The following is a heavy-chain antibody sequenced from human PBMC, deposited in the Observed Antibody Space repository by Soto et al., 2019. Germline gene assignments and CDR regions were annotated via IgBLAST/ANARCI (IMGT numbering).Heavy chain of an antibody. CDR2: MNANNGNT. V-gene: IGHV1-8*01. J-gene: IGHJ4*02. D-gene: IGHD4-17*01. CDR1: GYTFTSYD. Sequence: QVQLVQSGAEVKKPGASVKVSCKASGYTFTSYDINWVRQATGQGLEWMGWMNANNGNTGYAQKFQGRVNMTRNTSISTAYMEMSSVRTEDTAVYYCARTLYGDNVDYWGQVTLVTVSS. CDR3: ARTLYGDNVDY.